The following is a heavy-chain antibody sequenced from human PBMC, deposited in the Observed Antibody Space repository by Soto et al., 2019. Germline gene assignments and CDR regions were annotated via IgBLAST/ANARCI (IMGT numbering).Heavy chain of an antibody. V-gene: IGHV1-3*05. Sequence: QVQLVQSGAEEKKPGASVKVSCKASGYTFTSYAMHWVRQAPGQRLEWMGWINAGNGNTKYSQKFQGRVTMTRDTSASTAYMDLSSMRSEDTAVYYCARGITLPTPLDYWGQGTLVTVSS. J-gene: IGHJ4*02. D-gene: IGHD1-20*01. CDR3: ARGITLPTPLDY. CDR2: INAGNGNT. CDR1: GYTFTSYA.